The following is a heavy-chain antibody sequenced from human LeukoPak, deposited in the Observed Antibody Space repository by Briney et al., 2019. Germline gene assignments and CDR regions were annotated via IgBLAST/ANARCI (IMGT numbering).Heavy chain of an antibody. J-gene: IGHJ4*02. Sequence: GGSLRLSCTASGFTFSSYAMSWVRRAPGKGLEWVSAISDSGGSTYYADFVKGRFTISRDRSKNTLYLQMNSLRAEDTAVYYCAPDGYNPFDYWSQGTLVTVSS. CDR3: APDGYNPFDY. V-gene: IGHV3-23*01. CDR2: ISDSGGST. D-gene: IGHD5-24*01. CDR1: GFTFSSYA.